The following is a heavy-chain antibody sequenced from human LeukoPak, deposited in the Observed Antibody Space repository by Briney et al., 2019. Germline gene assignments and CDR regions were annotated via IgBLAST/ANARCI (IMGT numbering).Heavy chain of an antibody. CDR1: GFTFDDYA. D-gene: IGHD3-10*01. CDR3: AKSYYGSGSYLPYFYYYMDV. J-gene: IGHJ6*03. CDR2: ISWDGGST. Sequence: GGSLRLSCAVSGFTFDDYAMHWVCQAPGKGLEWVSLISWDGGSTYYADSVKGRFTISRDNSKNSLYLQMNSLRAEDTALYYCAKSYYGSGSYLPYFYYYMDVWGKGTTVTISS. V-gene: IGHV3-43D*03.